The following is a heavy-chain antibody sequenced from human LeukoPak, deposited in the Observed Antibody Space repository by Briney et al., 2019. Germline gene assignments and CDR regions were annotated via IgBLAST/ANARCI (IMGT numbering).Heavy chain of an antibody. J-gene: IGHJ4*02. D-gene: IGHD3-10*01. Sequence: PSETLSLTCTVSGGSISSSSYYWGWIRQPPGKGLEWIGSIYYSGSTNYNPSLKSRVTISVDTSKNQFSLKLSSVTAADTAVYYCARSGRGYGSGHFDYWGQGTLVTVSS. CDR3: ARSGRGYGSGHFDY. CDR1: GGSISSSSYY. CDR2: IYYSGST. V-gene: IGHV4-39*07.